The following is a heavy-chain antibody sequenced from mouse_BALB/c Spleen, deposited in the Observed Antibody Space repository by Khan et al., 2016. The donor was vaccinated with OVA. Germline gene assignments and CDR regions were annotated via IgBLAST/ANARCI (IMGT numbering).Heavy chain of an antibody. CDR3: ARSGCYFHWCFDV. CDR2: VSSGSSTI. J-gene: IGHJ1*01. V-gene: IGHV5-17*02. CDR1: GFTFSSFG. Sequence: EVKLVESGGGLVQPGGSRKLSCAASGFTFSSFGMHWVRQAPKKGLEWVAYVSSGSSTIYYVDTVSGRFTISRDNPKNTLFLQMTSLKSEDTAMYYCARSGCYFHWCFDVWGEGTSVTVSS. D-gene: IGHD2-12*01.